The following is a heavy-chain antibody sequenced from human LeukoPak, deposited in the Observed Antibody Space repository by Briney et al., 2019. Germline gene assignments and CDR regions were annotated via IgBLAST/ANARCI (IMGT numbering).Heavy chain of an antibody. CDR1: GGSISSYY. J-gene: IGHJ4*02. Sequence: SETLSLTCTVSGGSISSYYWSWIRQPPGKGLEWIGYIYYSGSTNYNPSLKSRVTISVDTSENEFSLKLSSVTAADTAVYYCASEVQLYDYWGQGTLVTVSS. V-gene: IGHV4-59*08. CDR2: IYYSGST. D-gene: IGHD5-18*01. CDR3: ASEVQLYDY.